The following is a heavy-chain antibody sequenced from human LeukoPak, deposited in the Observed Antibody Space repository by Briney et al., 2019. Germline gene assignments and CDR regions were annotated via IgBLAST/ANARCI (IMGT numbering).Heavy chain of an antibody. CDR1: GFTFNTYT. J-gene: IGHJ4*02. D-gene: IGHD3-16*02. CDR2: ISGSSGII. CDR3: AKGEKTRPFGGVIDY. Sequence: GGSLRLSCAASGFTFNTYTMNWVRQAPGKGLEWVSYISGSSGIIDYADSVKGRFTISRDNSKNTLYLQMNSLRAEDTAVYYCAKGEKTRPFGGVIDYWGQGTLVTVSS. V-gene: IGHV3-23*01.